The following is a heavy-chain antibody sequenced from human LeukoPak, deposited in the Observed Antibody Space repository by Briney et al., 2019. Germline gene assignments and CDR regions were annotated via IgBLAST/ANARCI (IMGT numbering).Heavy chain of an antibody. D-gene: IGHD2-2*01. CDR3: HFKYCSSSTCFYYFDY. J-gene: IGHJ4*02. CDR1: GGSISSSSHY. CDR2: IYYSGIT. Sequence: PSETLSLTCTVSGGSISSSSHYWGWIRQPPGKGLEWIGSIYYSGITYYNPSLRSRVTISVDTSKNQFSLKLSSVTATDTAVYYCHFKYCSSSTCFYYFDYWGQGTLVTASS. V-gene: IGHV4-39*01.